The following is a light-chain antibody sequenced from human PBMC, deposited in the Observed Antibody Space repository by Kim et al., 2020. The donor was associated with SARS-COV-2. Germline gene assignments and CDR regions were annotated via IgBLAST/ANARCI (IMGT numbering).Light chain of an antibody. CDR2: CAS. V-gene: IGKV4-1*01. CDR3: QQYYSTSLT. J-gene: IGKJ1*01. Sequence: TTNNCKSSHSGLYRSNKKNYLAWYQQRPGQPPRVLIYCASTRESGVPDRFIGGGSETDFTLTISSLQAEDVAVYYCQQYYSTSLTFGQGTKVDIK. CDR1: HSGLYRSNKKNY.